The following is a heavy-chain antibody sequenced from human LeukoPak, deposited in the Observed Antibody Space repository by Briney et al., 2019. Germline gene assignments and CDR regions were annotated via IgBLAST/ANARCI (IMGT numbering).Heavy chain of an antibody. J-gene: IGHJ3*02. CDR2: IYYSGST. Sequence: PSETLSLTCTVSGGSISSYYWSWIRQPPGKGLEWIGYIYYSGSTNYNPSLKSRVTISVDTSKNQFSLKLSSVTAAGTAVYYCARGHSREGPDAFDIWGQGTMVTVSS. D-gene: IGHD3-22*01. CDR1: GGSISSYY. V-gene: IGHV4-59*01. CDR3: ARGHSREGPDAFDI.